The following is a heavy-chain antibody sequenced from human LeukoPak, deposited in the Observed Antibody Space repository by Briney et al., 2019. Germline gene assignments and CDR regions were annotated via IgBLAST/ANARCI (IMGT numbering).Heavy chain of an antibody. CDR3: AKGRHMVRGLPDY. V-gene: IGHV3-23*01. CDR2: ISGSGGSK. J-gene: IGHJ4*02. CDR1: GFTFSSYA. Sequence: GGSLRLSCAASGFTFSSYAMSWVRQAPGKGLEWVSAISGSGGSKYYADSVKGRFTISRDNSKNTLYLQMNSMRAEDTAVYYCAKGRHMVRGLPDYWGQGTLVTVSS. D-gene: IGHD3-10*01.